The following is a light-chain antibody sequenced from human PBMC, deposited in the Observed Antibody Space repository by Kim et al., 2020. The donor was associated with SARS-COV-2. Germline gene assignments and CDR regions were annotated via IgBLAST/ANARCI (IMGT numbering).Light chain of an antibody. Sequence: LSPGERATLSCRASQSVGSSLLAWYQQKPGQAPRLLIYEAFKRVAGIPDRFSGSGSGTDFTLTISRPEPEDFAMYYCQQYDSSPYSFGQGTKLEIK. J-gene: IGKJ2*03. V-gene: IGKV3-20*01. CDR2: EAF. CDR1: QSVGSSL. CDR3: QQYDSSPYS.